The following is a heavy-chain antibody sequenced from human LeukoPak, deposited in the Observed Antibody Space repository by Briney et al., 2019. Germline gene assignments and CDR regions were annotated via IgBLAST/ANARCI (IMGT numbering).Heavy chain of an antibody. CDR3: ARGVSGSYYAFDY. V-gene: IGHV4-59*01. D-gene: IGHD3-10*01. CDR1: DDSISSYY. CDR2: IYYSVST. J-gene: IGHJ4*02. Sequence: SETLSLTCTVSDDSISSYYWSWFRQPPGKGLEWIGYIYYSVSTNYNPSLKSRVTISVDTSKNQFSLKLSSVTAADTAVYYCARGVSGSYYAFDYWGQGTLVTVSS.